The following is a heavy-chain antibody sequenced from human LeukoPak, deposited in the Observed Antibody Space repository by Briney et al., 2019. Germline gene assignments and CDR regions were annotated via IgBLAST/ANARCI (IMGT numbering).Heavy chain of an antibody. CDR1: GFTFGDYA. D-gene: IGHD6-6*01. V-gene: IGHV3-49*03. CDR2: IRSKAYGGTT. Sequence: GGSLRLSCTASGFTFGDYAMSWFRQAPGKGLEWVGFIRSKAYGGTTEYAASVKGRFTISRDDSKSIAYLQMNSLKTEDTAVYYCTRDGPGSSLASDIWGQGTMVTVSS. J-gene: IGHJ3*02. CDR3: TRDGPGSSLASDI.